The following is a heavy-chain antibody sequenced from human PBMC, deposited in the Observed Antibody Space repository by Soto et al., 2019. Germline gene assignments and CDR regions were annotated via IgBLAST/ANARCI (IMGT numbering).Heavy chain of an antibody. CDR1: KFTLSSYS. V-gene: IGHV3-48*01. Sequence: VGPLRHSCAASKFTLSSYSRNWVLKTPGKWLEWVAYISSSSRTIYYADSVKGRFTISRDSAKNAVYLQMNSLRAEDTAVYYCARESSGYSSYFEYWGQGTLVTVSS. J-gene: IGHJ4*01. D-gene: IGHD5-12*01. CDR2: ISSSSRTI. CDR3: ARESSGYSSYFEY.